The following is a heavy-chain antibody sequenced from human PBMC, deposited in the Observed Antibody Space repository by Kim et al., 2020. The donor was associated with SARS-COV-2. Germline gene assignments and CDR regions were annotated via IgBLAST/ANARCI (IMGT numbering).Heavy chain of an antibody. CDR1: GFTFSAYV. Sequence: GGSLRLSCAASGFTFSAYVMHWVRQAPGKGLEWVAMISYDGSNGYSADSVKGRFTISRDNSKNTLYLQMNSLRAEDTALYYCAKDYYGSMSFATGMYVWGQGPTVTVYS. J-gene: IGHJ6*02. D-gene: IGHD3-10*01. CDR2: ISYDGSNG. V-gene: IGHV3-30*18. CDR3: AKDYYGSMSFATGMYV.